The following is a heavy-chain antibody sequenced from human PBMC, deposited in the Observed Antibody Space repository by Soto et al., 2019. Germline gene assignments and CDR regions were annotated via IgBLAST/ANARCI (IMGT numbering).Heavy chain of an antibody. V-gene: IGHV3-23*01. CDR2: ISGSGGST. Sequence: GGSLRLSCAASGFTFSSYAMSWVRQAPGKGLEWVSAISGSGGSTYYADSVKGRFTISRNNSKNTLYLQMNSLRAEDTAVYYCAKGPYDSSGYYNYWGQGTLVTVSS. CDR3: AKGPYDSSGYYNY. CDR1: GFTFSSYA. J-gene: IGHJ4*02. D-gene: IGHD3-22*01.